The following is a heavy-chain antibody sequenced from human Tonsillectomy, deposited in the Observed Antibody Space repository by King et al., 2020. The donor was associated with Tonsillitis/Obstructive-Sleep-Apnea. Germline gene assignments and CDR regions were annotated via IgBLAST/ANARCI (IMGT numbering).Heavy chain of an antibody. CDR3: ARDKTGGWYFDV. CDR2: IKLEGGEK. D-gene: IGHD1-14*01. V-gene: IGHV3-7*03. J-gene: IGHJ2*01. CDR1: GFTFSSYW. Sequence: VQLVESGGGLVQPGGSLRLSCAASGFTFSSYWMYWVRQTPGKGLEWVANIKLEGGEKYYGDSVKGRFTISRDNAKNSLYLQMSSLRAEDTGVYYCARDKTGGWYFDVWGRGTLVTVSS.